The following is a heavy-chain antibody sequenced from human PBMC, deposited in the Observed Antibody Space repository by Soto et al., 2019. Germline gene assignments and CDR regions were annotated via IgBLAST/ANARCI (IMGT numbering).Heavy chain of an antibody. J-gene: IGHJ1*01. CDR3: AKDRTMVRGVIPHPH. CDR1: GFTFSSYA. V-gene: IGHV3-23*01. D-gene: IGHD3-10*01. CDR2: ISGSGGST. Sequence: GGSLRLSCAASGFTFSSYAMSWVRQAPGKGLEWVSAISGSGGSTYYADSVKGRFTISRDNSKNTLYLQVNSLRAEDTAVYYCAKDRTMVRGVIPHPHWGQGTLVTVSS.